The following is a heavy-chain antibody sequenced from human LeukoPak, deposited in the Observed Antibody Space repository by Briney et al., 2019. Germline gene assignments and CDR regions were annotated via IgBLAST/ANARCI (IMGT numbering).Heavy chain of an antibody. CDR1: GYIFTTYF. CDR2: INPNNGYI. Sequence: GASVRVSSAASGYIFTTYFIHWGRQAPGQGVEWMGWINPNNGYINYVQKFHGRLTLTRDPSISTPYMELSRLRSDDTAVYYCAREWGYDILTGYQDYGGQGTLVTVS. V-gene: IGHV1-2*02. J-gene: IGHJ4*02. D-gene: IGHD3-9*01. CDR3: AREWGYDILTGYQDY.